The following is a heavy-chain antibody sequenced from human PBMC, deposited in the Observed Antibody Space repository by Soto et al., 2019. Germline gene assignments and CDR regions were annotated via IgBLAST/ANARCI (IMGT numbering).Heavy chain of an antibody. V-gene: IGHV4-59*08. D-gene: IGHD3-10*01. CDR3: ARRYGGAFDI. Sequence: PSETLSLTCTVSGGSISSYYWSWIRQPPGKGLEWIGYIYYSGSTNYNPSLKRRVTISVDTSKNQFSLKLSSVTAADTAVYYCARRYGGAFDIWGKGTMVTVSS. CDR1: GGSISSYY. J-gene: IGHJ3*02. CDR2: IYYSGST.